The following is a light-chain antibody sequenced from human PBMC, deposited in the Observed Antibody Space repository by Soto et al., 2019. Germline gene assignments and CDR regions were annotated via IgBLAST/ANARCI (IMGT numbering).Light chain of an antibody. CDR2: GAS. CDR1: QSVSSN. CDR3: QQYNNGWT. Sequence: EIVMTQSPATLSVSPGERATLSCRASQSVSSNLAWYHQKAGQAPRLLIYGASTRATGIPARFSGSGSGTEFTLTISSLHSEDFAVYYCQQYNNGWTFGQGTKVEIK. V-gene: IGKV3-15*01. J-gene: IGKJ1*01.